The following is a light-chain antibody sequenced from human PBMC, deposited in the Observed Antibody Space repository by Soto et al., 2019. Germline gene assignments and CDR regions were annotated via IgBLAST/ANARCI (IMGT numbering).Light chain of an antibody. CDR3: QQYESYPMT. J-gene: IGKJ4*01. CDR2: KAS. CDR1: QSISSW. Sequence: DSQMTQYPSTLSASIGDRVTITCRAGQSISSWLAWYQQKPGKAPKLLISKASTLQSGVPSRFSGSGSGTEFALTISSLQPDDFATYYCQQYESYPMTFGGGTKVEIK. V-gene: IGKV1-5*03.